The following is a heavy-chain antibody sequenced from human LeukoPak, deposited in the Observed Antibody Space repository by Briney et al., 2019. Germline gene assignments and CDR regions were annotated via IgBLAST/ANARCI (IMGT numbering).Heavy chain of an antibody. CDR2: IYYSGST. CDR3: ARGGAGTDKGGMDV. V-gene: IGHV4-30-4*01. CDR1: GGSISSGDYY. J-gene: IGHJ6*04. D-gene: IGHD1/OR15-1a*01. Sequence: SQTLSLTCTVSGGSISSGDYYWSWIRQPPGKGLEWIGYIYYSGSTYYNPSLKSRVTISVDTSKNQFSLKLSSVTAADTAVYYCARGGAGTDKGGMDVWGKGTTVTVSS.